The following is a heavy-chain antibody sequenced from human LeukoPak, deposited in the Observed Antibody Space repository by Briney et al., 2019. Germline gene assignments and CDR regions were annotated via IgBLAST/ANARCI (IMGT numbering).Heavy chain of an antibody. V-gene: IGHV4-39*01. J-gene: IGHJ4*02. CDR1: GGSISSSGYY. CDR2: IYYSGST. D-gene: IGHD3-3*01. Sequence: SETLSLTCTVSGGSISSSGYYWGWIRQPPGKGLEWIGSIYYSGSTYYNPSLKSRVTFSADTSKNQFSLKLSSVTAADTAVYFCGRYDHPVITPIDSWGQGTLVTVSS. CDR3: GRYDHPVITPIDS.